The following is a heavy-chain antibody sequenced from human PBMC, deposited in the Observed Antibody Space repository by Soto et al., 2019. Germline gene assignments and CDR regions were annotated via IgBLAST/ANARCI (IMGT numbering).Heavy chain of an antibody. Sequence: QSGGSLRLSCAASGFTFSSYWMSWVRQAPGKGLEWVANIKQDGSEKYYVDSVKGRFTISRDNAKNSLYLQMNSLRAEDTAVYYCARFMITFGGVMHYGMDVWGQGTTVTV. CDR3: ARFMITFGGVMHYGMDV. CDR1: GFTFSSYW. D-gene: IGHD3-16*01. V-gene: IGHV3-7*01. J-gene: IGHJ6*02. CDR2: IKQDGSEK.